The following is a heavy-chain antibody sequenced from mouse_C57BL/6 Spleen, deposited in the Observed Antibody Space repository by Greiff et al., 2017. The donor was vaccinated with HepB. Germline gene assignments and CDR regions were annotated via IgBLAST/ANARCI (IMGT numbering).Heavy chain of an antibody. J-gene: IGHJ2*01. Sequence: QVQLQQPGAELVKPGASVKLSCKASGYTFTSYWMQWVKQRPGQGLEWIGEIDPSDSYTNYNQKFKGKATLTVDTSSSTAYMQLSSLTSEDSAVYYCARGEWDRDYWGKGTTLTVSS. V-gene: IGHV1-50*01. CDR1: GYTFTSYW. CDR3: ARGEWDRDY. D-gene: IGHD3-3*01. CDR2: IDPSDSYT.